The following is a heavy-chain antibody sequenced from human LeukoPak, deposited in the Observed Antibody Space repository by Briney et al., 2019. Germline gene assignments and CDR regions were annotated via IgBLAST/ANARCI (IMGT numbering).Heavy chain of an antibody. CDR3: AREAYYYGSGSPYMDV. CDR1: GGSVSSGSYY. CDR2: IYCSGST. Sequence: SETLSLTCTVSGGSVSSGSYYWSWIRQPPGKGLEWIGYIYCSGSTNYNPSLKSRVTISVDTSKNQFSLKLSSVTAADTAVYYCAREAYYYGSGSPYMDVWGKGTTVTVSS. D-gene: IGHD3-10*01. J-gene: IGHJ6*04. V-gene: IGHV4-61*01.